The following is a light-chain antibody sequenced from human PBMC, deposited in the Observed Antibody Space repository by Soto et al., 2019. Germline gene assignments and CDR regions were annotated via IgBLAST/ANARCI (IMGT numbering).Light chain of an antibody. J-gene: IGLJ3*02. CDR3: CSYAGSSTWV. CDR1: SSDVGSYNL. CDR2: EGT. V-gene: IGLV2-23*01. Sequence: QSALTQPASVSGSPGQSITISCTGTSSDVGSYNLVSWYQQYPGKAPKLIISEGTKRPSGVSNRFSGSKSGSTASLTISGLQAEDEADYYCCSYAGSSTWVFGGGTQLTVL.